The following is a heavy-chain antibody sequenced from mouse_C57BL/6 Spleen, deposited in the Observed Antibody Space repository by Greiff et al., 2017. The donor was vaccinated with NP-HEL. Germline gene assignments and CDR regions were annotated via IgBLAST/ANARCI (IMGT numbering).Heavy chain of an antibody. Sequence: EVKLMESGEGLVKPGGSLKLSCAASGFTFSSYAMSWVRQTPEKRLEWVAYISSGGDYIYYADTVKGRFTISRDNARNTLYLQMSSLKSEDTAMYYCTRDFYSNYDFYAMDYWGQGTSVTVSS. CDR3: TRDFYSNYDFYAMDY. CDR1: GFTFSSYA. CDR2: ISSGGDYI. D-gene: IGHD2-5*01. V-gene: IGHV5-9-1*02. J-gene: IGHJ4*01.